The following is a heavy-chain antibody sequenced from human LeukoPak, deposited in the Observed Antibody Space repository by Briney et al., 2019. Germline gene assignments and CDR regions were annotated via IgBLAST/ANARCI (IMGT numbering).Heavy chain of an antibody. CDR1: GFTFSSYG. V-gene: IGHV3-23*01. CDR3: AKDRFLSTSPVEFDP. D-gene: IGHD2-2*01. CDR2: ISGSGGST. J-gene: IGHJ5*02. Sequence: GGSLRLSCAASGFTFSSYGMSWVRQAPGKGLEWVSAISGSGGSTYYADSVKGRFTISRDNSKNTLYLQMNSLRAEDTAVYYCAKDRFLSTSPVEFDPWGQGTLVTVSS.